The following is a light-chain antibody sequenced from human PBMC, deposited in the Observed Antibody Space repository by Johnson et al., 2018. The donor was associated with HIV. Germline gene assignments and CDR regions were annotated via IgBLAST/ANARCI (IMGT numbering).Light chain of an antibody. CDR1: SSNIGNNY. CDR2: DNN. V-gene: IGLV1-51*01. Sequence: QSVLTQPPSVSAAPGQKVTISCSGSSSNIGNNYVSWYQQLPGAAPKLLIYDNNKRPSGIPDRFSGSKSGTSATLGITGLQTGDEADYYCGTWDSCLRAYVFGTGTKVTVL. J-gene: IGLJ1*01. CDR3: GTWDSCLRAYV.